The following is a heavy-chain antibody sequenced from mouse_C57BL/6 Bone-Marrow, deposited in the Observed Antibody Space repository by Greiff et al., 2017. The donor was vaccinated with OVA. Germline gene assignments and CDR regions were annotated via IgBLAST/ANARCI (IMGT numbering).Heavy chain of an antibody. V-gene: IGHV1-81*01. D-gene: IGHD2-4*01. CDR3: ARKGYYDYDEAY. J-gene: IGHJ3*01. Sequence: VQVVESGAELARPGASVKLSCKASGYTFTSYGISWVKQRTGQGLEWIGEIYPRSGNTYYNEKFKGKATLTADKSSSTAYMELRSLTSEDSAVYFCARKGYYDYDEAYWGQGTLVTVSA. CDR1: GYTFTSYG. CDR2: IYPRSGNT.